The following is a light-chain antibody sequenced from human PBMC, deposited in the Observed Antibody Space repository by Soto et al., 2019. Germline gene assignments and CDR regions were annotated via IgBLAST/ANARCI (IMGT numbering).Light chain of an antibody. CDR2: GAS. V-gene: IGKV3-15*01. CDR1: HSVNSH. CDR3: QQYKNWPL. Sequence: MTQSPATLSVSPGARVTLSCRTSHSVNSHVAWYQQKPGQAPSLPLYGASTRATGIPVRFSGGGFGTVFTLTISSLQSEYSAVYYCQQYKNWPLFGQGTRLEI. J-gene: IGKJ5*01.